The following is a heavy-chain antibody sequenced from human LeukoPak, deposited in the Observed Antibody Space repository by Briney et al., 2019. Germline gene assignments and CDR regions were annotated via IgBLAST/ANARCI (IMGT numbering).Heavy chain of an antibody. CDR3: GREPGVWVWGSYRQYYFDY. D-gene: IGHD3-16*02. Sequence: WGSLTFSCAASGFTFSSISMNRDRPAPVQELEWVSSTNSSSTYIYYTDSVKGPFTISTDNAKNSLYLQMNSLRAEAAAVYYCGREPGVWVWGSYRQYYFDYWGQGTLVTVSS. CDR1: GFTFSSIS. J-gene: IGHJ4*02. CDR2: TNSSSTYI. V-gene: IGHV3-21*01.